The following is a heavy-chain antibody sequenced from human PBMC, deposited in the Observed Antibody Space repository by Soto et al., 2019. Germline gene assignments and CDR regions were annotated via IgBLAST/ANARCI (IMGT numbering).Heavy chain of an antibody. J-gene: IGHJ4*02. Sequence: EVQRVESGGGLVQPGGSLRLSCAASGFTFSGYSMSWVRQAPGKGLEWVANIKQDGSEKYYVASVKGRFTISRDNAKNSVYLQMNSLRADDTAVYYCARQRGCEYWGQGTLVTVSS. D-gene: IGHD1-1*01. V-gene: IGHV3-7*01. CDR2: IKQDGSEK. CDR1: GFTFSGYS. CDR3: ARQRGCEY.